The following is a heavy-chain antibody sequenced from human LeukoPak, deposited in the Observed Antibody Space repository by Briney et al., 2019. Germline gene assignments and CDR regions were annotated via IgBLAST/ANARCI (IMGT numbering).Heavy chain of an antibody. V-gene: IGHV3-30*04. Sequence: PGRSLRLSCAASGFTFSSYIMRWVRQAPGKGLEWVALIPWHGNNPYYADSVQGRFTISRDSSRNTLYLQMNSLRTEDTAEYYCARLASTVTSPLDYWGQGTLVTVSS. CDR3: ARLASTVTSPLDY. D-gene: IGHD4-11*01. J-gene: IGHJ4*02. CDR2: IPWHGNNP. CDR1: GFTFSSYI.